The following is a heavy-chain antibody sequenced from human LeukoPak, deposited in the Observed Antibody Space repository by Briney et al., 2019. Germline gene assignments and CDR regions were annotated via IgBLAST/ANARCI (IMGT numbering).Heavy chain of an antibody. V-gene: IGHV3-7*01. CDR2: IKQDGSEK. D-gene: IGHD6-13*01. CDR1: GFTFSSYG. J-gene: IGHJ5*02. CDR3: ASQQLAKGDNWFDP. Sequence: QPGGSLRLSCAASGFTFSSYGMSWVRQAPGKGLEWVANIKQDGSEKYYVDSVKGRFTISRDNAKNSLYLQMNSLRAEDTAVYHCASQQLAKGDNWFDPWGQGTLVTVSS.